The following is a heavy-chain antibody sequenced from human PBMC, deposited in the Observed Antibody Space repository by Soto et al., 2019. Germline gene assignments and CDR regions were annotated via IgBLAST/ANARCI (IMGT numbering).Heavy chain of an antibody. V-gene: IGHV4-34*01. Sequence: LSLTCAVYGGSFSGYYWSWIRQPPGKGLEWIGEINHSGSTNYNPSLKSRVTISVDTSKNQFSLKLSSVTAADTAVYYCARGRHDYSIRLYYYGMDVWGQGTTVTVPS. CDR3: ARGRHDYSIRLYYYGMDV. CDR1: GGSFSGYY. D-gene: IGHD4-4*01. CDR2: INHSGST. J-gene: IGHJ6*02.